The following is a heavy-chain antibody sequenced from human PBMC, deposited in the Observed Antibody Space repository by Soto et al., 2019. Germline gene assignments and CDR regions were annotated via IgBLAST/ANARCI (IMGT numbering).Heavy chain of an antibody. Sequence: SETLSLTCTVSGGSINTPGFYCAWIRQPPGKGLEWIASIYYSGSTYYNPSLQSRVTISVDTSKNQFSLKLGSVTAADTAIYYCARRTGSRFDYWGPGNLVTVSS. D-gene: IGHD6-19*01. V-gene: IGHV4-39*01. CDR1: GGSINTPGFY. CDR3: ARRTGSRFDY. CDR2: IYYSGST. J-gene: IGHJ4*02.